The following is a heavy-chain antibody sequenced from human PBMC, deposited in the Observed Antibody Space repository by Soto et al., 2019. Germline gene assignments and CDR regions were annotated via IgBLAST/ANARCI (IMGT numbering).Heavy chain of an antibody. CDR2: IYYSGTT. J-gene: IGHJ3*02. CDR1: GGSINSAGYY. CDR3: ARGRRYDSSGGSDAFDI. D-gene: IGHD3-22*01. Sequence: PSETLSLTCTVSGGSINSAGYYWSWIRQHPGKGLEWIGYIYYSGTTYYNPSLKSRVTISVDTSKNQFSLQLSSVTAADTAVYYCARGRRYDSSGGSDAFDIWGQGTMVTVSS. V-gene: IGHV4-31*03.